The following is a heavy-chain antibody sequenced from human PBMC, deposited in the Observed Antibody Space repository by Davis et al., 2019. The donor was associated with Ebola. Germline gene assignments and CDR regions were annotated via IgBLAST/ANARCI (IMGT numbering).Heavy chain of an antibody. Sequence: GESLKLSCAAPGFTFSSYNIIWARQAPGKGLEWVSSISSASTYIHLAESVKGRFTIFRDNSKNSVYLRMNGLEVEDTAVYYCARDGPSAWNTAQYLQHWGQGTLVTVSS. CDR2: ISSASTYI. D-gene: IGHD1/OR15-1a*01. V-gene: IGHV3-21*01. J-gene: IGHJ1*01. CDR3: ARDGPSAWNTAQYLQH. CDR1: GFTFSSYN.